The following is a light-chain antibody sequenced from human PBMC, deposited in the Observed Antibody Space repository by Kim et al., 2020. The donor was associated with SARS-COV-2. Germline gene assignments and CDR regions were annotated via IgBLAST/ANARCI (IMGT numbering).Light chain of an antibody. CDR2: KTS. CDR1: QNIRTW. J-gene: IGKJ5*01. V-gene: IGKV1-5*03. Sequence: SSLAASVGDRVTITCRASQNIRTWLAWYQQRPGKSPKLLISKTSSLESGVPSRFNGSRSGTEFTPTIISLQPDDFGTYYCQQFRAFGQGTRLEIK. CDR3: QQFRA.